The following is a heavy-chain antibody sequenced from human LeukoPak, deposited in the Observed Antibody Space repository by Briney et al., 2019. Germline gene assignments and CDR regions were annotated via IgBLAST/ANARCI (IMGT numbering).Heavy chain of an antibody. CDR2: ISSSSSYI. V-gene: IGHV3-21*01. CDR3: ARERDIVVVPAAMVEEFDP. Sequence: GGSLRLSCAASGFTFSSYSMNWVRQAPGKGLEWVSSISSSSSYIYYADSVKRRFTISRDNAKNSLYLQMNSLRAEDTAVYYCARERDIVVVPAAMVEEFDPWGQGTLVTVSS. D-gene: IGHD2-2*01. J-gene: IGHJ5*02. CDR1: GFTFSSYS.